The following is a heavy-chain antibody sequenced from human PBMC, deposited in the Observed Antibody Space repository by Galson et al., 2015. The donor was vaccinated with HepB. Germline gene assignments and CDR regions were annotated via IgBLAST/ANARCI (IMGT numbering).Heavy chain of an antibody. V-gene: IGHV1-46*01. D-gene: IGHD3-10*01. Sequence: SVKVSCKVSGYTLTELSMHWVRQAPGQGLEWMGIINPSGGSTSYAQKFQGRVTMTRDTSTSTVYMELSSLRSEDTAVYYCASPGPTYYYGSGSQMSLGYWGQGTLVTVSS. CDR3: ASPGPTYYYGSGSQMSLGY. CDR2: INPSGGST. CDR1: GYTLTELS. J-gene: IGHJ4*02.